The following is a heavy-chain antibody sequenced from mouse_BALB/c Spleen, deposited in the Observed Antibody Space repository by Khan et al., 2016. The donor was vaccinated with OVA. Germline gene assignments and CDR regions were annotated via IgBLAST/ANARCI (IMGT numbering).Heavy chain of an antibody. V-gene: IGHV5-6*01. D-gene: IGHD4-1*01. Sequence: EVQLLETGGDLVEPGGSLKLSCAASGFTFSSYSMSWVRQTPDKRLEWVATISSGGDYTYYPDIVKGRFTISRDNAKNTLYLQMSSLKSGDTAMYYCASHLTGSFAYWGQGTLVAVSA. CDR1: GFTFSSYS. CDR3: ASHLTGSFAY. J-gene: IGHJ3*01. CDR2: ISSGGDYT.